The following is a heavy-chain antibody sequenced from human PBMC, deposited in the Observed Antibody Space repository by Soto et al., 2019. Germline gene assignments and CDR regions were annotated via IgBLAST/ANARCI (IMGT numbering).Heavy chain of an antibody. D-gene: IGHD1-1*01. J-gene: IGHJ6*02. Sequence: QVQLEQSGAEVKNPGASVKVSCKASGYTFSSYYIHWVRQAPGQGLEWMGIVNPNTRSTSSAEKFRGRVAIDRDTSTTTVYMELSSLRSEDTAVYYCARDTNVALPFHYYGMDVWGQGTTVTVFS. V-gene: IGHV1-46*01. CDR1: GYTFSSYY. CDR3: ARDTNVALPFHYYGMDV. CDR2: VNPNTRST.